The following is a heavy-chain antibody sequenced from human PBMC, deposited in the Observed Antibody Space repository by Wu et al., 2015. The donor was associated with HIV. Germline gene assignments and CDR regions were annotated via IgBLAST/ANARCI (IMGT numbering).Heavy chain of an antibody. D-gene: IGHD3-22*01. CDR1: GGTFSSYA. V-gene: IGHV1-69*05. CDR3: ARAYYYDSSGYYYNYFDY. J-gene: IGHJ4*02. CDR2: IIPIFGTA. Sequence: QVQLVQSGAEVKKPGSSVKVSCKASGGTFSSYAISWVRQAPGQGLEWMGGIIPIFGTANYAQKFQGRVTITTDESTSTAYMELSSLRSEDTAVYYCARAYYYDSSGYYYNYFDYWGQGTLVTVSS.